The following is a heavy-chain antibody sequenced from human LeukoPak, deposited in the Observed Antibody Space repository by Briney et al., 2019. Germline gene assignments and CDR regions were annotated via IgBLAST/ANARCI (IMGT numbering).Heavy chain of an antibody. CDR1: GFTFTNYA. D-gene: IGHD2-2*01. Sequence: GGSLRLSCAASGFTFTNYAMSWVRQAPGAGLEWVSIISGSAGFTKYADSVKGRFTISRDNSKDTLYLEMKSLRAEDTAVYYCAKKHCSSAGCSVRDFDYWGQGTLVTVSS. CDR2: ISGSAGFT. J-gene: IGHJ4*02. CDR3: AKKHCSSAGCSVRDFDY. V-gene: IGHV3-23*01.